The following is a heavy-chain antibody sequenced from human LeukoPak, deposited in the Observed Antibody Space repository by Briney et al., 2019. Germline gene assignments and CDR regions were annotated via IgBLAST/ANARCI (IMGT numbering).Heavy chain of an antibody. Sequence: GGSLRLSCAASGFTFSSYAMSWVRQAPGKGLEWVSAISGSGGSTYYADSVKGRITISRDNSKNTLYLQMNSLRAEDTAVYYCAKRRAVAGNYYFDYWGQGTLVTVSS. CDR2: ISGSGGST. CDR3: AKRRAVAGNYYFDY. D-gene: IGHD6-19*01. J-gene: IGHJ4*02. CDR1: GFTFSSYA. V-gene: IGHV3-23*01.